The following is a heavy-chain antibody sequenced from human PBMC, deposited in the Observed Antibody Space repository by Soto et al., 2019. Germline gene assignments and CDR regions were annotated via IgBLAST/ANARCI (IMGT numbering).Heavy chain of an antibody. Sequence: QVQLVQSGAEVKKPGASVRVSCKASGYAFTSYYIHWVRQAPGHGPKWMGMISPSSGGTDYAQKFQGRVTMTRDTSTSTVYMELSSLRSEDTAVYYCTRSIITTAGTDAFDLWGQGTLVTVSS. D-gene: IGHD6-13*01. V-gene: IGHV1-46*03. CDR2: ISPSSGGT. CDR1: GYAFTSYY. J-gene: IGHJ3*01. CDR3: TRSIITTAGTDAFDL.